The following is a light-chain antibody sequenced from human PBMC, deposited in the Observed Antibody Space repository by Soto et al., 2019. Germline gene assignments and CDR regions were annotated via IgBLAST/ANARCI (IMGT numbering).Light chain of an antibody. V-gene: IGKV3-11*01. CDR1: QSVSSS. J-gene: IGKJ1*01. CDR3: QQRSKWPWT. Sequence: EIVLTQSPATLSLSPGESATLSCRASQSVSSSFAWYQQKPGQAPSLLIYDASNRATGITARFSGSGSGTDFTLTSSSLEPEDFAVYYFQQRSKWPWTFGQGTKADIK. CDR2: DAS.